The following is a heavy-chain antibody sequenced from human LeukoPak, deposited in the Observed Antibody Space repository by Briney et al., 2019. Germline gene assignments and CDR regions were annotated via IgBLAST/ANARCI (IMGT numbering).Heavy chain of an antibody. J-gene: IGHJ6*03. CDR1: GFPFSSYS. CDR2: ISSSSSYI. D-gene: IGHD6-19*01. CDR3: ARREQWLSYYYYMDV. Sequence: GSLRLSCAASGFPFSSYSMNWVRQAPGKGLEWVSSISSSSSYIYYADSVKGRFTISRDNAKNSLYLQMNSLRAEDTAVYYCARREQWLSYYYYMDVWGKGTTVTVSS. V-gene: IGHV3-21*01.